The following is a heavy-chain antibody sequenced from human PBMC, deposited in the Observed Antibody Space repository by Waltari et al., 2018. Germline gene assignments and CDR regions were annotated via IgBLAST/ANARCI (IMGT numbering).Heavy chain of an antibody. CDR2: MNPNSGNT. CDR1: GSSFTGSD. Sequence: QVRLVQSGGDVKRPGASVKVSCRTSGSSFTGSDVNGVRQAPGQGLEWMGWMNPNSGNTDYVERLQGRVTRTRDTSISAAYMDPTKPRSEDRAVYYGARGYSHDRDGAFDIWGQGTMGIVSS. J-gene: IGHJ3*02. V-gene: IGHV1-8*01. D-gene: IGHD3-22*01. CDR3: ARGYSHDRDGAFDI.